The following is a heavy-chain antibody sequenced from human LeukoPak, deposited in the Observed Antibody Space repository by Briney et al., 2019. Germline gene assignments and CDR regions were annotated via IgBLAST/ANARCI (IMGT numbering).Heavy chain of an antibody. Sequence: ASVKVSCKASGYTFTGYYMHWVRQAPGQGLEWMGWINPNSGGTNYAQKFQGRVTMTRDTSISTAYMELSRLRSDDTAVYYCATSSGWYGYYFDYWGQGTLVTVSS. CDR1: GYTFTGYY. J-gene: IGHJ4*02. V-gene: IGHV1-2*02. CDR2: INPNSGGT. D-gene: IGHD6-19*01. CDR3: ATSSGWYGYYFDY.